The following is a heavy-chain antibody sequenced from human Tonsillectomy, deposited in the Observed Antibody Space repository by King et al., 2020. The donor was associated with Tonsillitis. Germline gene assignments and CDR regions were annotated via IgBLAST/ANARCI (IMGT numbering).Heavy chain of an antibody. CDR2: ISTSGGST. D-gene: IGHD3-22*01. CDR1: GFTFSSDA. Sequence: VQLVESGGGLVQPGGSLRLSCAASGFTFSSDAMSWVRQAPGKGREWVSRISTSGGSTYYADSVKGRFTISRDNSKNTLYLQRNSLRAEDTALYYCAKDRSFGYYDSSGLGDYWGQGTLVTVSS. V-gene: IGHV3-23*04. J-gene: IGHJ4*02. CDR3: AKDRSFGYYDSSGLGDY.